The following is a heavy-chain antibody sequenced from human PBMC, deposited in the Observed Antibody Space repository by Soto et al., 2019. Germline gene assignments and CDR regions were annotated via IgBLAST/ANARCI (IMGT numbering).Heavy chain of an antibody. Sequence: EVQLLESGGGLVQPGGSLRLSCAASGFTFSYFSMSWVRQTPATGLEWVSGVSGGGATTYYADSVKGRFTISRDNSKNPLYLQINSLRAEDTAVYYCAKQAGYSSDPFDYWGQGTLVTVSS. CDR1: GFTFSYFS. CDR2: VSGGGATT. D-gene: IGHD6-19*01. V-gene: IGHV3-23*01. CDR3: AKQAGYSSDPFDY. J-gene: IGHJ4*02.